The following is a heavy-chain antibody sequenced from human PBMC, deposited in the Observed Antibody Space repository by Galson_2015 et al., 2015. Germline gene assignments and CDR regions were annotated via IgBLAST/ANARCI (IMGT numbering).Heavy chain of an antibody. V-gene: IGHV1-69*13. CDR3: SRRDSSSNDCSYFFYGMDV. CDR2: IIPIFGTA. D-gene: IGHD3-22*01. J-gene: IGHJ6*02. Sequence: SVKVSCKASGGTFSSYAISWVRQAPGQGLEWMGGIIPIFGTANYAQKFQGRVTITADESTSTAYMELSSLRSEDTAVYYCSRRDSSSNDCSYFFYGMDVWGQGTPVTVSS. CDR1: GGTFSSYA.